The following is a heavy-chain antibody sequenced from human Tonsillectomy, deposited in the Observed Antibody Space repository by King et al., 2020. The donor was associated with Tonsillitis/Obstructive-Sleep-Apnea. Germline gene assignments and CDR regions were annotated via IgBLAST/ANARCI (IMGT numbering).Heavy chain of an antibody. Sequence: VKLVESGAEVKKPGASVKVSCKTSGYPFSGYYIHWVRQAPGQGLEWMGRINPNSGGTNYAQKFQGRVTMTRDTSITTAYMELSRLRSDDTAVYYCARGEYFTTYGGFDPWGQGTLVTVSS. V-gene: IGHV1-2*06. CDR1: GYPFSGYY. CDR3: ARGEYFTTYGGFDP. J-gene: IGHJ5*02. CDR2: INPNSGGT. D-gene: IGHD4/OR15-4a*01.